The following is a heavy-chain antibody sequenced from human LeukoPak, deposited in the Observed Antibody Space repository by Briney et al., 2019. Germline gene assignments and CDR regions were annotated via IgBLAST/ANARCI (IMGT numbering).Heavy chain of an antibody. J-gene: IGHJ6*02. CDR2: ISYDGSNK. Sequence: GGSLRLSCAASGFTFSSYAMHWVRQAPGMGLEWVAVISYDGSNKYYADSVKGRFTISRDNSKNTLYLQMNSLRAEDTAVYYCARGYNYYYGMDVWGQGTTVTVSS. V-gene: IGHV3-30-3*01. D-gene: IGHD3-22*01. CDR3: ARGYNYYYGMDV. CDR1: GFTFSSYA.